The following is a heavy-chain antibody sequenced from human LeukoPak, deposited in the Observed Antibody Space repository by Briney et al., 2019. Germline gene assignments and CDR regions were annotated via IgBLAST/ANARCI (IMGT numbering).Heavy chain of an antibody. J-gene: IGHJ4*02. CDR2: FDPEDGET. Sequence: GASVKVSCKVSGYTLTELSMHWVRQAPGKGLEWMGGFDPEDGETIYAQKFQGRVTMTRDTSISTAYMELSGLRSDDTAVHYCGTLLSNGPFDYWGQGSLVTVSS. CDR3: GTLLSNGPFDY. CDR1: GYTLTELS. V-gene: IGHV1-24*01.